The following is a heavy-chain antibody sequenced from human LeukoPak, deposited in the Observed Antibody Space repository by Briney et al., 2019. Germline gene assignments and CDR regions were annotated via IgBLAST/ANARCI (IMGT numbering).Heavy chain of an antibody. Sequence: SGTLSLTCAVSGGSISSSNWWSWVRQPPGKGLEWIGEIYHSGSTNYNPSLKSRVTISVDTSKNQFSLKLSSVTAADTAVYYCARASPRGSYLYYWGQGTLVTVSS. CDR1: GGSISSSNW. J-gene: IGHJ4*02. CDR2: IYHSGST. V-gene: IGHV4-4*02. CDR3: ARASPRGSYLYY. D-gene: IGHD1-26*01.